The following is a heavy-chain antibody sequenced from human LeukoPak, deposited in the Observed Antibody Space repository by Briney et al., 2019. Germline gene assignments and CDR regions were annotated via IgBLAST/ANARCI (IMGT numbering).Heavy chain of an antibody. CDR2: IIPILGIT. CDR3: ARGLAVAATINFDS. J-gene: IGHJ4*02. Sequence: SVKVSCKASGGTFSSFDVSWVRQAPGQGLEWMGRIIPILGITNYAQKYQGRVRMTADRFTSTAYMELSSLRSVDTAVYYCARGLAVAATINFDSWGQGTLVTVSS. D-gene: IGHD6-19*01. CDR1: GGTFSSFD. V-gene: IGHV1-69*04.